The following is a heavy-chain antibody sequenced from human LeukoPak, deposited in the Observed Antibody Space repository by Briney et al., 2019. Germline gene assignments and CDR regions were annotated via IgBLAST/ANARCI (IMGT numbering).Heavy chain of an antibody. CDR1: GFTFSSYA. Sequence: GGSLRLSCAASGFTFSSYAMGWVRQAPGKGPEWVSAISGSGGSTYYADSVKGRFTISRDNSKNTLYLQMNSLRAEDTAVYYCASRFYDSSGYYLPASDYWGQGTLVTVSS. CDR2: ISGSGGST. D-gene: IGHD3-22*01. J-gene: IGHJ4*02. V-gene: IGHV3-23*01. CDR3: ASRFYDSSGYYLPASDY.